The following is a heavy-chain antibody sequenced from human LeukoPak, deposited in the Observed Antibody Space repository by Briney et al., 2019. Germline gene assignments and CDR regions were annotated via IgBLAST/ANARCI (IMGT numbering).Heavy chain of an antibody. CDR1: GYTFTGYY. CDR3: ARDPSLVAAAGTYYFDY. D-gene: IGHD6-13*01. Sequence: GASVKVSCKASGYTFTGYYMHWVRQAPGQGLEWMGWINPNSGGTNYAQKFQGRVTMTRDTSISTAYMELSRLRSDDTAVYYCARDPSLVAAAGTYYFDYWGQGTLVTVSS. J-gene: IGHJ4*02. V-gene: IGHV1-2*02. CDR2: INPNSGGT.